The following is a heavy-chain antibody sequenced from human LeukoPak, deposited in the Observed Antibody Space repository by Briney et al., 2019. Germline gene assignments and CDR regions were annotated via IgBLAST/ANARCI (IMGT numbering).Heavy chain of an antibody. CDR1: GYTFSNFG. D-gene: IGHD2-2*01. J-gene: IGHJ4*02. CDR2: ISGNNDNP. Sequence: GASVKVSCKASGYTFSNFGMNWVRQAPGQGLEWMGWISGNNDNPNYGQKFQGRFTLTTDSSTSTAYMELRNLRSDDTAVYYCARDGTSTDDYWGQGPLVTVSS. V-gene: IGHV1-18*01. CDR3: ARDGTSTDDY.